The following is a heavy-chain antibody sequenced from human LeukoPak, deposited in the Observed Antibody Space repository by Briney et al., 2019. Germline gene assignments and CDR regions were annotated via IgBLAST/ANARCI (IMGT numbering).Heavy chain of an antibody. CDR1: GFSVSSSY. V-gene: IGHV3-53*01. CDR2: IYSGGST. Sequence: PGGSLRLSCAASGFSVSSSYMSWVRQAPGKGLEWVSVIYSGGSTYYADSVKGRFTISRDNSKNTLYLQMNSLRAEDTAVYYCARDGTGIYFDYWGQGTLVTVSS. CDR3: ARDGTGIYFDY. J-gene: IGHJ4*02. D-gene: IGHD1-26*01.